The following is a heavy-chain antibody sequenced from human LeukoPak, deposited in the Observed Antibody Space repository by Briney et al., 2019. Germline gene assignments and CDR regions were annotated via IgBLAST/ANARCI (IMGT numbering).Heavy chain of an antibody. CDR2: ISGSGGST. V-gene: IGHV3-23*01. CDR1: GFTFSSYA. CDR3: AKSLHSSTWDPKPPYYSSYMDV. D-gene: IGHD6-13*01. Sequence: GGSLRLSCAASGFTFSSYAMSWVRQAPGKGLEWVSAISGSGGSTYYSDSVKGRFTISSDHSKRTLCLQMNSLRAEDTAVSYCAKSLHSSTWDPKPPYYSSYMDVWGKGTTVTVSS. J-gene: IGHJ6*03.